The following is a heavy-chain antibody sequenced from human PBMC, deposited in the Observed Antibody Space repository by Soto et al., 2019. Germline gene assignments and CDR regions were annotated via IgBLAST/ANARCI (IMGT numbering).Heavy chain of an antibody. V-gene: IGHV2-5*02. D-gene: IGHD3-10*01. CDR3: ALYFYIRVDDGLDI. J-gene: IGHJ3*02. CDR1: GFSLSTSGVG. Sequence: QITLKESGPTLVKPTQTLTLTCTFSGFSLSTSGVGVGWIRQPPGKALEWLALIYCDDDKRYSSSLKRRLTIANGSFKILVVLTLTNMDLVDIATYYCALYFYIRVDDGLDIWGQGTMVTVSS. CDR2: IYCDDDK.